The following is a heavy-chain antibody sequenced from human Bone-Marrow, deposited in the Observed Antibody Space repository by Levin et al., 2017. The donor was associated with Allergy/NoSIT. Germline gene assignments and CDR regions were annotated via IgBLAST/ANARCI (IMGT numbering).Heavy chain of an antibody. CDR2: VSGSGATT. Sequence: PGGSLRLSCEASGFTFSNYAMSWVRQAPGKGLEGVSAVSGSGATTYYIDSVRGRFTISRDNSRNTVYLQMNNLRAEDTAVYYCAKDRGPRMITPDDAYDVWGRGTEVTVSS. CDR3: AKDRGPRMITPDDAYDV. J-gene: IGHJ3*01. V-gene: IGHV3-23*01. CDR1: GFTFSNYA. D-gene: IGHD3-16*01.